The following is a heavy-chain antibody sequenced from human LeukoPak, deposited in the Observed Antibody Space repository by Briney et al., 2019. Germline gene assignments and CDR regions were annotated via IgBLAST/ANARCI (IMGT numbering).Heavy chain of an antibody. Sequence: PGRSLRLSCAASGFTFDDYAMHWVRQAPGKGLEWVSGISWNSGSIGYADSVKGRFTISRDNAKNSLYVQMNSLRAEDTAVYYCAKKAPTNAFDNWGQGTMVTVSS. CDR3: AKKAPTNAFDN. V-gene: IGHV3-9*01. J-gene: IGHJ3*02. D-gene: IGHD5-24*01. CDR2: ISWNSGSI. CDR1: GFTFDDYA.